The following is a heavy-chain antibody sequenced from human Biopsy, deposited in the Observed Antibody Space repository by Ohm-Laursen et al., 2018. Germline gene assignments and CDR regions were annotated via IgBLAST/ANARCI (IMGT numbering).Heavy chain of an antibody. J-gene: IGHJ4*03. CDR1: GDSVSSGSFY. D-gene: IGHD6-19*01. Sequence: SQTLSLTCTVSGDSVSSGSFYWTWIQQPPGQGLEYIGYIYDRGSTANYNPSLESRVTMSVDMPKNQFSLKLSSVTAADTAIYYCARGMRSSGWPYFDSWGQGTAVSVSS. V-gene: IGHV4-61*01. CDR2: IYDRGSTA. CDR3: ARGMRSSGWPYFDS.